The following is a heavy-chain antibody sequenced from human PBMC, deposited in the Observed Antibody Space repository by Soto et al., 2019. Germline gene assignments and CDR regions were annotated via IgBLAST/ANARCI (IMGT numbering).Heavy chain of an antibody. CDR2: ISAYNGIA. CDR1: GYTFTSYG. Sequence: ASVKVSCKASGYTFTSYGISWVRQAPGQGLEWMGWISAYNGIANYAQKFQGRVTITADKSTSTAYMELSSLRSEDTAVYYCASVKIKGIAAAPYYYGMDVWGQGTTVTVSS. CDR3: ASVKIKGIAAAPYYYGMDV. D-gene: IGHD6-13*01. V-gene: IGHV1-18*01. J-gene: IGHJ6*02.